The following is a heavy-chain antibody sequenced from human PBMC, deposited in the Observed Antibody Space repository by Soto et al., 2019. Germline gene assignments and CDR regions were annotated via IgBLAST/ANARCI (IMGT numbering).Heavy chain of an antibody. V-gene: IGHV3-23*01. Sequence: GGSLRLSCATSGLTFSNYAMSWVHPAPGGGLEGVSSMSGSSSTTYYADSVKGRFTISRDRSKNTLYLQMSSLRAEDTALYYCAKNQERELPRVIDFWGQGTLVTVSS. CDR1: GLTFSNYA. CDR3: AKNQERELPRVIDF. D-gene: IGHD1-7*01. J-gene: IGHJ4*02. CDR2: MSGSSSTT.